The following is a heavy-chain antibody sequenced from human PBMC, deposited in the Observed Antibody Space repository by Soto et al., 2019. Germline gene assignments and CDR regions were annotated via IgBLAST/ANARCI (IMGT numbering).Heavy chain of an antibody. V-gene: IGHV1-8*02. CDR1: GYTFTTND. CDR2: MDPNSGVA. D-gene: IGHD3-3*01. Sequence: QVHLVQSGAEVRKPGASVRVSCKAFGYTFTTNDINWVRQAPGQGLEWLGWMDPNSGVAGYAQKFQGRVIMTRGTPTSTDHTWRCRLSYEDTAVYNSGRERKFDFWRKALDVWGQGTTVIVSS. CDR3: GRERKFDFWRKALDV. J-gene: IGHJ6*02.